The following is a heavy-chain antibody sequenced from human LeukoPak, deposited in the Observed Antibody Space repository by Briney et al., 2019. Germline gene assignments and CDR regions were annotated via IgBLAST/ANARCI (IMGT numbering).Heavy chain of an antibody. Sequence: SETLSLTCTVSGGSISSYYWSWIRQAAGKGLEWVGRIYTSGSTNYNPSLKSRVTMSVDTSKNQFSLKLSSVTAADTAVYYCARGSYDSSGYYYYGMDVWGQGTTVTVSS. CDR2: IYTSGST. V-gene: IGHV4-4*07. J-gene: IGHJ6*02. D-gene: IGHD3-22*01. CDR1: GGSISSYY. CDR3: ARGSYDSSGYYYYGMDV.